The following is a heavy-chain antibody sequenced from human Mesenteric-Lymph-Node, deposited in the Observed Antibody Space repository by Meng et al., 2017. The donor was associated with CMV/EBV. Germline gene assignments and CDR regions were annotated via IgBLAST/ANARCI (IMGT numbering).Heavy chain of an antibody. Sequence: GESLKISCAASGFTFSSYGMHWVRQAPGKGLEWVAFIRYDGSNKYYADSVKGRFTISRDNSKNTLYLQMNSLRAEDTAVYYCAKDLTSRRGSGYFLSAYYYGMDVWGQGTTVTVSS. J-gene: IGHJ6*02. CDR2: IRYDGSNK. CDR1: GFTFSSYG. D-gene: IGHD3-22*01. CDR3: AKDLTSRRGSGYFLSAYYYGMDV. V-gene: IGHV3-30*02.